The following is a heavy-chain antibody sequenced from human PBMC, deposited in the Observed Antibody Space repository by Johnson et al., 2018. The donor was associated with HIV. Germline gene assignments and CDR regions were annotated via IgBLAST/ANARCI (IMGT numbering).Heavy chain of an antibody. CDR2: INWNGGST. CDR1: GFTFSSYA. V-gene: IGHV3-20*04. J-gene: IGHJ3*02. D-gene: IGHD3-22*01. CDR3: ARDLGYYYDSSGHDAFDI. Sequence: VQLVESGGGVVQPGRSLRLSCAASGFTFSSYAMHWVRQAPGKGLEWVSGINWNGGSTGYADSVKGRFTISRDNAKNSLYLQMNSLRAEDTALYYCARDLGYYYDSSGHDAFDIWGQGTRVTVSS.